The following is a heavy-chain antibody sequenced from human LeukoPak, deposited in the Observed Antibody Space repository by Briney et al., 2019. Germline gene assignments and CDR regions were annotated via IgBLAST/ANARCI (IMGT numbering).Heavy chain of an antibody. Sequence: KPSETLSLTCAVYGGSFSGYYWSWLRKPPGKGLEWIGEINHGGSTNYNPSLKSRVTISVDTSKNQFSLRLTSVTAADTAVYYCARGRGCSSTSCYTDYYYYMDVWGKGTTVTVSS. J-gene: IGHJ6*03. V-gene: IGHV4-34*01. CDR3: ARGRGCSSTSCYTDYYYYMDV. CDR2: INHGGST. D-gene: IGHD2-2*02. CDR1: GGSFSGYY.